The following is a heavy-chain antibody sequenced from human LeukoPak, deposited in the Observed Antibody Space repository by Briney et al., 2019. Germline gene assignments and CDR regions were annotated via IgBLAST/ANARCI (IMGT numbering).Heavy chain of an antibody. Sequence: ASVKVCCKASGYTFTSYYMHWVRQAPGQGLEWMGIINPSGGSTSYSQKFQGRVTMTRDTSTSTVYMELRSLRSEDTAVYSCAKGSYNCGGGRCPQYYYYMDVWGKGTTVTVSS. CDR2: INPSGGST. J-gene: IGHJ6*03. CDR3: AKGSYNCGGGRCPQYYYYMDV. CDR1: GYTFTSYY. V-gene: IGHV1-46*01. D-gene: IGHD2-21*01.